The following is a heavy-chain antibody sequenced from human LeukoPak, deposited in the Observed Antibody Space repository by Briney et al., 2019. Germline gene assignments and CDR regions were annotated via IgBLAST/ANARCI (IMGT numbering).Heavy chain of an antibody. V-gene: IGHV4-59*12. CDR1: GGSISSYY. J-gene: IGHJ5*02. CDR2: ISYSGST. Sequence: PSETLSLTCTVSGGSISSYYWSWIRQPPGKGLEWIGYISYSGSTNYNPSLKSRVTISVDTSKNQFSLKLSSVTAADTAVYFCAREGTSGGLNWLDPWGQGTLVTVSS. D-gene: IGHD3-10*01. CDR3: AREGTSGGLNWLDP.